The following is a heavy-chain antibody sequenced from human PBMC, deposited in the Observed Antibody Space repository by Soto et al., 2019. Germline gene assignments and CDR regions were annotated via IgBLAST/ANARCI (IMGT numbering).Heavy chain of an antibody. D-gene: IGHD3-10*01. V-gene: IGHV1-2*02. CDR1: GYTFTGYY. Sequence: ASVKVSCKASGYTFTGYYMHWVRQAPGKGLEWMGWINPNSGCTNYAQKFQGRVTMTRDTSISTAYMELSRLRSDDTAVYYCAIERITMVRGVIITNAFDIWGQGTMVTVSS. CDR2: INPNSGCT. J-gene: IGHJ3*02. CDR3: AIERITMVRGVIITNAFDI.